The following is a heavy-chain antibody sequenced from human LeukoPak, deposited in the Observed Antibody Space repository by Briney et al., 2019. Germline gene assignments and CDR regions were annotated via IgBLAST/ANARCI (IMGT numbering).Heavy chain of an antibody. J-gene: IGHJ5*02. CDR2: SRDKANSYAT. V-gene: IGHV3-72*01. CDR3: ARDDGGSYDH. Sequence: GSLRLSCAASGFTFSYYYTDWVRQSAGEGLEWVGRSRDKANSYATEYAPSVKGRFTVSRDESKNELYLQINSLRIEDTAVYYCARDDGGSYDHWGQGTLVTVSS. D-gene: IGHD3-16*01. CDR1: GFTFSYYY.